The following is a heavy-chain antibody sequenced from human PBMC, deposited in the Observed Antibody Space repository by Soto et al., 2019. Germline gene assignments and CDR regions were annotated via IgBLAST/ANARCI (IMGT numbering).Heavy chain of an antibody. CDR1: GDSINSNFYY. CDR3: ARQRITMVRGVSNYFDY. D-gene: IGHD3-10*01. J-gene: IGHJ4*02. CDR2: IYFSGSV. Sequence: SETLSLTCTVSGDSINSNFYYWAWIRQSPGKGLEWIGSIYFSGSVYYSASLKSRATISIDTSKNQFFLKLTSVTAADTAVYYCARQRITMVRGVSNYFDYWGQGTLVTVSS. V-gene: IGHV4-39*01.